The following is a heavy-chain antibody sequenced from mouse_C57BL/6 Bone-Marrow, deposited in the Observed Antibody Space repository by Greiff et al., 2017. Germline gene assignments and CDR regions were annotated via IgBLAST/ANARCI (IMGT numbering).Heavy chain of an antibody. Sequence: VQLVESGAELARPGASVKLSCKASGYTFTSYGISWVKQRTGQGLEWIGEIYPRSGNYYYNEKFKGKATLTADKSSSTAYMVLRSLTSVDSAVYFCAKNRVYAMDYWGQGTSVTVSS. V-gene: IGHV1-81*01. CDR3: AKNRVYAMDY. CDR2: IYPRSGNY. CDR1: GYTFTSYG. J-gene: IGHJ4*01.